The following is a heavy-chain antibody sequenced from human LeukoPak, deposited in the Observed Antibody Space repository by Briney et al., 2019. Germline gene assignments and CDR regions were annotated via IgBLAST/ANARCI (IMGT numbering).Heavy chain of an antibody. CDR2: TYYRSKWYN. CDR1: GDSVSSDSAA. D-gene: IGHD6-13*01. J-gene: IGHJ4*02. Sequence: SQTLSLTCALSGDSVSSDSAAWNWIRQSPSRGLEWLGRTYYRSKWYNDYAVSVKSRITINPDTSKNQFSLQLNSVTPEDTAVYYCARDSGIAAAGRVDYWGQGTLVTVSS. V-gene: IGHV6-1*01. CDR3: ARDSGIAAAGRVDY.